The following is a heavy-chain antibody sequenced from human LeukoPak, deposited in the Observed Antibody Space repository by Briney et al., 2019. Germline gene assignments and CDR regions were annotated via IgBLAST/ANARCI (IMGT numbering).Heavy chain of an antibody. CDR3: ARNLLPAHKGAFDV. D-gene: IGHD2-2*01. V-gene: IGHV4-4*07. Sequence: SETLSLTCSVSGGSFSSYYWSWIRQPAGKGLEWIGRINTSGSTNYNPSLKSRVTMSLDTSKNQFSLKLSSVTAADTAVYYCARNLLPAHKGAFDVWGQGTLVTVSS. J-gene: IGHJ3*01. CDR1: GGSFSSYY. CDR2: INTSGST.